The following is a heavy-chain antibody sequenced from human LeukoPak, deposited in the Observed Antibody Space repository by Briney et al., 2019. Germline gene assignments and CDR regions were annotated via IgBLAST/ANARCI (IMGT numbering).Heavy chain of an antibody. CDR1: GGSFSGYY. Sequence: KPSETLSLTCAVYGGSFSGYYWSWIRQPPGKGLEWVSSISSSSSYIYYADSVKGRFTISRDNAKNSLYLQMNSLRAEDTAVYYCARDGLVGATLDWPHFDYWGQGTLVTVSS. J-gene: IGHJ4*02. D-gene: IGHD1-26*01. CDR2: ISSSSSYI. CDR3: ARDGLVGATLDWPHFDY. V-gene: IGHV3-21*01.